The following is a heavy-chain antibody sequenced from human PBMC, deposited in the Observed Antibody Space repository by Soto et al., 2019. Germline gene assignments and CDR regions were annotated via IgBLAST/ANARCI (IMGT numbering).Heavy chain of an antibody. V-gene: IGHV4-39*01. CDR1: GGSISSSSYY. CDR3: ARPVPIAAAGTMSYYYYYMDV. Sequence: SETLSLTCTVSGGSISSSSYYWGWIRQPPGKGLEWIGSIYYSGSTYYNPSLKSRVTISVNTSKNQFSLKLSTLTAADTAVYYCARPVPIAAAGTMSYYYYYMDVWGKGTTVTVSS. D-gene: IGHD6-13*01. CDR2: IYYSGST. J-gene: IGHJ6*03.